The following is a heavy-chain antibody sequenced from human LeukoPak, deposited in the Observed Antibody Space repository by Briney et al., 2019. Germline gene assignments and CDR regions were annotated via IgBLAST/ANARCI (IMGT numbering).Heavy chain of an antibody. D-gene: IGHD6-19*01. Sequence: GRSLRLSCAASGFTFSSYAMHWVRQAPGKGLEWVAVISYDGSNKYYADSVKGRFTISRDNSKNTLYLQMNCLRAEDTAVYYCARDLGAVEQWLVLDYWGQGTLVTVSS. CDR2: ISYDGSNK. V-gene: IGHV3-30-3*01. CDR1: GFTFSSYA. J-gene: IGHJ4*02. CDR3: ARDLGAVEQWLVLDY.